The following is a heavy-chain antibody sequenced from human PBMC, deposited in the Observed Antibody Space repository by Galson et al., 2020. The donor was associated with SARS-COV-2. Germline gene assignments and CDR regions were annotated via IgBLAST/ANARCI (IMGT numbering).Heavy chain of an antibody. J-gene: IGHJ6*03. Sequence: ASVKVSCKASGYTFTSYYMHWVRQAPGQGLEWMGIINPSGGSTSYAQKFQGRVTMTRDTSTSTVYMELSSLRSEDTAVYYCARGTHSGYDRYYYYYMDVWGKGTTVTVSS. CDR3: ARGTHSGYDRYYYYYMDV. V-gene: IGHV1-46*01. CDR2: INPSGGST. D-gene: IGHD5-12*01. CDR1: GYTFTSYY.